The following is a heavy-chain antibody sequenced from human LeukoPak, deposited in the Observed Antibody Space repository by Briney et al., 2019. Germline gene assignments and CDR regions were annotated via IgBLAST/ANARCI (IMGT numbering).Heavy chain of an antibody. Sequence: ASVRVPCKASGYSFTSYGISWVRQAPGQGLEWMGWISAYNGNTNYAQKLQGRVTMTTDTSTSTAYMELRSLRSDDTAVYYCAREIAVAQYYFDYWGQGTLVTVSS. CDR2: ISAYNGNT. CDR3: AREIAVAQYYFDY. CDR1: GYSFTSYG. J-gene: IGHJ4*02. V-gene: IGHV1-18*01. D-gene: IGHD6-19*01.